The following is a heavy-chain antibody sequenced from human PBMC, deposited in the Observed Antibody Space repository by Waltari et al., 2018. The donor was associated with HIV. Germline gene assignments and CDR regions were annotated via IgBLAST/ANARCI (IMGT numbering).Heavy chain of an antibody. CDR1: GYTFTNYW. V-gene: IGHV5-51*03. CDR2: IYPFDSDT. D-gene: IGHD3-22*01. CDR3: ARLLYYDTTGYINNAFDI. Sequence: EVQLVQSGAEVRKSGESLKISCKASGYTFTNYWIAWVRQMSGEGLEWMGIIYPFDSDTRYNPSFEGKITISADKSLATAYLEWSNLNASDAAIYYCARLLYYDTTGYINNAFDIWGQGTVVTVS. J-gene: IGHJ3*02.